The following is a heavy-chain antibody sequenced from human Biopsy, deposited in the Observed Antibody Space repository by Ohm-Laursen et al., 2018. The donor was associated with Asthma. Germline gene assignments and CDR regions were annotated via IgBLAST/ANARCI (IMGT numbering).Heavy chain of an antibody. Sequence: ASVQVSCKASGYTFISYAIHWERQAPGQSLEWIGWINAGNGNTKYSQKSQGRDTLTRDTSASTTYMEQSSLRSKDTAVYYCARTYYDFLTGQVNDAFAIWGQGKMVTVSS. V-gene: IGHV1-3*01. J-gene: IGHJ3*02. D-gene: IGHD3-9*01. CDR3: ARTYYDFLTGQVNDAFAI. CDR2: INAGNGNT. CDR1: GYTFISYA.